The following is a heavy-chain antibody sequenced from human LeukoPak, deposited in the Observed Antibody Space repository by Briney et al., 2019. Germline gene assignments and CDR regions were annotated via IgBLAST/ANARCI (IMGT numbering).Heavy chain of an antibody. CDR1: GYTFTGCY. Sequence: ASVKVSCKASGYTFTGCYMHWVRQAPGQGLEWMGWINPNSGGTNYAQKFQGRVTMTRDTSISTAYMELSRLRSDDTAVYYCARDLSMVRGVPSYWGQGTLVTVSS. J-gene: IGHJ4*02. D-gene: IGHD3-10*01. CDR3: ARDLSMVRGVPSY. V-gene: IGHV1-2*02. CDR2: INPNSGGT.